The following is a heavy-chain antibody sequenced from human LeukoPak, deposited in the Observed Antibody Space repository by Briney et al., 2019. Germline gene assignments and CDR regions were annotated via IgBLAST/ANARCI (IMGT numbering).Heavy chain of an antibody. CDR3: ATQQGGNPAY. Sequence: PGGSLRLSCAASGFIFSSYYMSWVRQAPGKGLECVAHKNPDGGQEPCVDSVKGRFTVSRDNAKNSVFLQMNGLRVEDTAMYYCATQQGGNPAYWGQGTLVTVSS. J-gene: IGHJ4*02. CDR1: GFIFSSYY. D-gene: IGHD1-14*01. V-gene: IGHV3-7*01. CDR2: KNPDGGQE.